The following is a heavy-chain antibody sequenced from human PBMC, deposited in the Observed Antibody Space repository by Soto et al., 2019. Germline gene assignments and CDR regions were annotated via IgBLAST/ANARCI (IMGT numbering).Heavy chain of an antibody. CDR2: IIPRSATS. Sequence: GASVKVSCKASGYTFSTYTITWMRQAPGQGLEWMGGIIPRSATSNYAQKFQGRVTITADESTSTAYMELSSLRSEDTAVYYCAAFTYYYDSSGQIFDYWGQGTLVTVSS. CDR3: AAFTYYYDSSGQIFDY. D-gene: IGHD3-22*01. CDR1: GYTFSTYT. V-gene: IGHV1-69*13. J-gene: IGHJ4*02.